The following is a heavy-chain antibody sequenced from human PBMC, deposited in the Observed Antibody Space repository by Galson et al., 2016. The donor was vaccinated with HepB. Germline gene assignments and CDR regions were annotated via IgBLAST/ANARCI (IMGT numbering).Heavy chain of an antibody. D-gene: IGHD2-21*01. CDR3: ARVTEIVVILPGTALTAFHYYMDV. Sequence: SETLSLTCTVSGGSMSNYYWSWIRQPPGKGLEWIGYIYYSGSPNYNPSLKSRVTISVDTSKNQFSLNLSSVTAADTAVYYCARVTEIVVILPGTALTAFHYYMDVWGKGTTVTVSS. CDR2: IYYSGSP. J-gene: IGHJ6*03. CDR1: GGSMSNYY. V-gene: IGHV4-59*01.